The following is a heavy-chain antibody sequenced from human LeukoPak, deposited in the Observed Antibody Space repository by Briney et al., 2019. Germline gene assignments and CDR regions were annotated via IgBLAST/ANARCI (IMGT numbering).Heavy chain of an antibody. Sequence: SETLSLTCTVSGGSISSSSSYWGWIRQPPGKGLEWIGYIYYSGSTNYNPSLKSRVTISVDTSKNQFSLRLSSVTAADTAIYYCARTSRYYYVTSGYQTSAFDIWGQGTMVTVSS. D-gene: IGHD3-22*01. CDR2: IYYSGST. J-gene: IGHJ3*02. CDR3: ARTSRYYYVTSGYQTSAFDI. V-gene: IGHV4-61*05. CDR1: GGSISSSSSY.